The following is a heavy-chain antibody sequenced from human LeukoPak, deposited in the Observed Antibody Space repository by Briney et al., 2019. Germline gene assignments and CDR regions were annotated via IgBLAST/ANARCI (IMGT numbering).Heavy chain of an antibody. CDR1: GFTLSTNA. Sequence: GGSLRLSCLTSGFTLSTNAMSRVRQAPGKGLEWVSGISWNSGSIGYADSVKGRFTISRDNAKNSLYLQMNSLRAEDTALYYCAKRGSGSYLDYWGQGTLVTVSS. J-gene: IGHJ4*02. V-gene: IGHV3-9*01. D-gene: IGHD1-26*01. CDR3: AKRGSGSYLDY. CDR2: ISWNSGSI.